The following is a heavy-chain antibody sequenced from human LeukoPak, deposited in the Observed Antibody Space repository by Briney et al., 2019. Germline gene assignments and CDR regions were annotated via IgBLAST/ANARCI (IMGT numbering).Heavy chain of an antibody. Sequence: GGSLRLSCAASGFTFSSYNMNWVRQAPGKGLEWVANIKQDGSEKYYVDSVKGRFTISRDNAKNSLYLQMSSLRAEDTAVYYCAKREFDSSDFDYWGQGTLVTVSS. J-gene: IGHJ4*02. CDR2: IKQDGSEK. V-gene: IGHV3-7*01. CDR1: GFTFSSYN. D-gene: IGHD3-10*01. CDR3: AKREFDSSDFDY.